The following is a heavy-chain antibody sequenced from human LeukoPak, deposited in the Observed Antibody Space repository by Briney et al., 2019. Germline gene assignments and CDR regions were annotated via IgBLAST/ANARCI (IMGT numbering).Heavy chain of an antibody. V-gene: IGHV3-23*01. J-gene: IGHJ4*02. CDR2: VRGSGSDT. CDR1: GFTFSTYA. D-gene: IGHD3-22*01. CDR3: ASADGSGYRYY. Sequence: GGSLRLSCAASGFTFSTYAMSWVRQAPGKGLEWVSAVRGSGSDTYYADSVKGRFTISRDNSKNTLYLQMNSLRAEDTAIYYCASADGSGYRYYWGQGTLVTVSS.